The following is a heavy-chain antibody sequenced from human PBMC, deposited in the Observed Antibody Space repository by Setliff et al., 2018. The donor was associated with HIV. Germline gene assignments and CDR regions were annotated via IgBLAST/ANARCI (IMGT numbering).Heavy chain of an antibody. D-gene: IGHD5-18*01. CDR3: ARHNTGYSYGYDYYYYYMDV. CDR2: IYTSGST. J-gene: IGHJ6*03. CDR1: GVSISGYY. V-gene: IGHV4-4*08. Sequence: SETLSLTCTVSGVSISGYYWSWIRQPPGKGLEWTGYIYTSGSTSYNPSLKSRVTISVDTSKNQFSLKLSSVTAADTAVYYCARHNTGYSYGYDYYYYYMDVWGKGTTVTVSS.